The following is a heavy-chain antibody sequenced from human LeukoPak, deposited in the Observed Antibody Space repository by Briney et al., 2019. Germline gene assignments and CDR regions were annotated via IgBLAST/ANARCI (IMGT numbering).Heavy chain of an antibody. CDR2: IIGPGGDT. V-gene: IGHV3-23*01. J-gene: IGHJ4*02. CDR1: GFTFSTYS. Sequence: GGSLRLSCAASGFTFSTYSMNWVRQAPGKGLEWVASIIGPGGDTYHAGSVRGRFTISRDNSKNTLYLQMSHLRVEDTALYYCPKAAADRCASIQCYPFDSWGQGTLVAVSS. CDR3: PKAAADRCASIQCYPFDS. D-gene: IGHD2-15*01.